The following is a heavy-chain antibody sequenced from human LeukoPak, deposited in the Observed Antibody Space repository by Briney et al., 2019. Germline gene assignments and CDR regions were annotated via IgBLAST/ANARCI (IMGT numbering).Heavy chain of an antibody. J-gene: IGHJ4*02. D-gene: IGHD4-17*01. Sequence: ASVKVSCKASGYTFTRYDINWVRQATGQGPEWMGWINPNSGNRGYAQKFQGRVTITRDTSINTAYMELSSLRSDDTAVYYCARANGDLDYWGQGTLVTVSS. CDR3: ARANGDLDY. V-gene: IGHV1-8*03. CDR1: GYTFTRYD. CDR2: INPNSGNR.